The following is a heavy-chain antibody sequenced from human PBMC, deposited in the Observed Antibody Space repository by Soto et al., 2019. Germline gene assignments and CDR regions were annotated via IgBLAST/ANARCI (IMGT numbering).Heavy chain of an antibody. Sequence: QVQLVQSGAEVKRPGASVNISCKASGYTFTTYTLHWVRQAPGQRPECMGWINTGRGNTKYSQKFQGRVTITRDTSARTAYMELSSLTSAGTAVYYCARGGSYPGYWGQGTRVTVSS. J-gene: IGHJ4*02. D-gene: IGHD1-26*01. CDR3: ARGGSYPGY. V-gene: IGHV1-3*04. CDR1: GYTFTTYT. CDR2: INTGRGNT.